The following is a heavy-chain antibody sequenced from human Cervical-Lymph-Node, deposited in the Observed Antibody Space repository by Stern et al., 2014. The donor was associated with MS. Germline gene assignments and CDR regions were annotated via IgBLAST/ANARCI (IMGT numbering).Heavy chain of an antibody. CDR3: ARGNWNYEGMGY. D-gene: IGHD1-7*01. V-gene: IGHV3-33*01. J-gene: IGHJ4*02. Sequence: QVQLVQSGGGVVQPGRSLRLSCAASGFTFSNYGMHWVRQAPGKGLEWLAVIGYDGNKKYYADSGKGRFTISRDNSKNTLFLQMSSLTAEDTALYYCARGNWNYEGMGYWGQGTLVTVSS. CDR2: IGYDGNKK. CDR1: GFTFSNYG.